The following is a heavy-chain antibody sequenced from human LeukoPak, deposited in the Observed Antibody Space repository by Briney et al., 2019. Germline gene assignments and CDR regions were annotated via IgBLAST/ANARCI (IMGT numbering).Heavy chain of an antibody. CDR3: TRETGSYHGNDY. CDR2: INLNNGAT. V-gene: IGHV1-2*06. J-gene: IGHJ4*02. CDR1: GYTFTGYY. Sequence: ASVKVSCTASGYTFTGYYMHWVRQPPGQGLEWMGRINLNNGATNYAQKLQGRVTITGDTSISTAYMELSTLRSDDTAVYYCTRETGSYHGNDYWGQGTLVTVSS. D-gene: IGHD1-26*01.